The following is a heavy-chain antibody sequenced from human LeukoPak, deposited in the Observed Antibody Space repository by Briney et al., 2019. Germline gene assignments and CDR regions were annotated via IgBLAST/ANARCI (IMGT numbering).Heavy chain of an antibody. CDR1: GGSISSYY. CDR3: ARGYYDSSGHYRVQLPADY. V-gene: IGHV4-59*01. CDR2: IYYSGST. J-gene: IGHJ4*02. Sequence: SETLSLTCTGSGGSISSYYWSWIRQPPGKGLEWIGYIYYSGSTNYNPSLKSRVTISVDTSKNQFSLKLSSVTAADTAVYYCARGYYDSSGHYRVQLPADYWGQGTLVTVPS. D-gene: IGHD3-22*01.